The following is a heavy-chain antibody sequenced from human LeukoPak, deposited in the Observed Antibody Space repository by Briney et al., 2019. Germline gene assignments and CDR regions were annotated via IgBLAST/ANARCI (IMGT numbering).Heavy chain of an antibody. J-gene: IGHJ4*02. CDR2: ISDSGGDT. V-gene: IGHV3-23*01. D-gene: IGHD3-3*01. Sequence: GGSLRLSCAASGFTFINYAMSWVRQAPGKGLEWVSSISDSGGDTYYADSVKGRFTISRDNSKNTLYLQMNSLRAEDAAVYYCAKDDSPGKEWLEVIDYWGQGTLVTVSS. CDR1: GFTFINYA. CDR3: AKDDSPGKEWLEVIDY.